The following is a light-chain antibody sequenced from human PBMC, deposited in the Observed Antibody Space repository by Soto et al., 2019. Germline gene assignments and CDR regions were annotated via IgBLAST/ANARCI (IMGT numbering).Light chain of an antibody. Sequence: EIVLTQSPGTLSLSPGERATLSCRASQSVSSSYLAWYQQKLGQAPRLLIYGASSRATGIPDRFSGSGSGTDFTLTISRLEPDDFAVYYCQQYGSSPRTFGQGTKVEIK. CDR1: QSVSSSY. V-gene: IGKV3-20*01. CDR3: QQYGSSPRT. J-gene: IGKJ1*01. CDR2: GAS.